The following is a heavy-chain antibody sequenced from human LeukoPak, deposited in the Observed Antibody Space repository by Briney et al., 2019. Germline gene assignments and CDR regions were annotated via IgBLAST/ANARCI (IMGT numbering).Heavy chain of an antibody. CDR3: ARQITVTTSGHFDY. Sequence: SGTLSLTLPGSGGSLSSYYWSWIRPPPREGLEWIGRIYTSGSTNYNPSLKSRVTMSVDTSKNQFSLKLSSVTASDTAVYYCARQITVTTSGHFDYWGQGTLVTVSS. J-gene: IGHJ4*02. D-gene: IGHD4-11*01. CDR1: GGSLSSYY. V-gene: IGHV4-4*07. CDR2: IYTSGST.